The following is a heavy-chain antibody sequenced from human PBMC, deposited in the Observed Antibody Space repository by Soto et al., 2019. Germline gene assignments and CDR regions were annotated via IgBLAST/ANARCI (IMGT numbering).Heavy chain of an antibody. Sequence: QVQLVQSGAEVKTPGASVKVSCKASAYTFASYGISWVRQAPGQGLEWMGWISAYSGTTKYAQKFEGRVIMTTDTSTSTAYMELRSLRSDDTAVYYCARDRECCGNDSPHTFAYWGQGTLVTVSS. CDR2: ISAYSGTT. V-gene: IGHV1-18*01. D-gene: IGHD2-21*02. J-gene: IGHJ4*02. CDR1: AYTFASYG. CDR3: ARDRECCGNDSPHTFAY.